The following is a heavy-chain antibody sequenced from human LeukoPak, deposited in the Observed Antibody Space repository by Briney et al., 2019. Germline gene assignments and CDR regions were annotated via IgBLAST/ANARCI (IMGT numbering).Heavy chain of an antibody. J-gene: IGHJ4*02. CDR3: AREERDPFTIDY. V-gene: IGHV4-59*01. Sequence: SETLSLTCTVSGGSISSYYWSWIRQPPGKGLEWIGYIYYSGSTNYNPSLKSRVTISVDTSKNQFSLKLSSVTAADTAVYYCAREERDPFTIDYWGQGTLVTVSS. CDR1: GGSISSYY. CDR2: IYYSGST.